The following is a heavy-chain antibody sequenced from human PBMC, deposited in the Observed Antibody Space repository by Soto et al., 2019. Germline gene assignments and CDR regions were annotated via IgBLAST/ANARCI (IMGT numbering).Heavy chain of an antibody. D-gene: IGHD5-18*01. Sequence: PGGSLRLSCAAAGFSVSTSHISWVRQAPGKGLEWVSVIYSGGATHYAVSVKGRFTISRDNSKNTLYLQMNSLRAEDTAVYYCAKDLGYTYGYDAFDIWGPGTMVNVS. CDR2: IYSGGAT. CDR1: GFSVSTSH. CDR3: AKDLGYTYGYDAFDI. J-gene: IGHJ3*02. V-gene: IGHV3-53*01.